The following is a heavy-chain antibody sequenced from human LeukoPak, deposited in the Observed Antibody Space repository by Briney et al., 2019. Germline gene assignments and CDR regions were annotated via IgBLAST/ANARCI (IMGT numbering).Heavy chain of an antibody. CDR2: IYHSGST. CDR3: ARSTVTTLQHFDY. V-gene: IGHV4-39*07. CDR1: GGSLSSSSYY. J-gene: IGHJ4*02. Sequence: SETLSLTCTVSGGSLSSSSYYWGWLRQPPGTWLEWLGSIYHSGSTYYNPSLKSRVTISVDTSKNQFSLKLSSVTAADTAVYYCARSTVTTLQHFDYWGQGTLVTVSS. D-gene: IGHD4-17*01.